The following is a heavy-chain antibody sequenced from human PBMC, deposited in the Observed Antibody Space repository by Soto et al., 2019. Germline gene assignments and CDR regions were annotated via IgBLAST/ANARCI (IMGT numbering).Heavy chain of an antibody. V-gene: IGHV4-31*03. J-gene: IGHJ4*02. Sequence: SETLSLTCIVSGGSVSSGGYYWSWIRQHPGKGLEWIGYIYYSGSTYYNPSLKSRVTISVDTSKNQFSLKLSSVTAADTAVYYFARDPVLSLALDYWGQGTLVTVSS. CDR3: ARDPVLSLALDY. CDR1: GGSVSSGGYY. D-gene: IGHD2-15*01. CDR2: IYYSGST.